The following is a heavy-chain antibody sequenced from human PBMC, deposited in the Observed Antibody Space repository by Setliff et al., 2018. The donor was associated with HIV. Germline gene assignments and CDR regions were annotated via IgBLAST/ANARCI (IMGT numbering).Heavy chain of an antibody. Sequence: PSETLSLTCAVSGYSISSGYYWGWIRQPPGKGLEWIGSTYHSGSTYYNPSLKSRVTISVDTSKNQFSLKLSSVTAADTAVYYCGRCMSVAVPEYWGQGTLVTVPQ. CDR3: GRCMSVAVPEY. CDR1: GYSISSGYY. D-gene: IGHD2-21*01. J-gene: IGHJ4*02. CDR2: TYHSGST. V-gene: IGHV4-38-2*01.